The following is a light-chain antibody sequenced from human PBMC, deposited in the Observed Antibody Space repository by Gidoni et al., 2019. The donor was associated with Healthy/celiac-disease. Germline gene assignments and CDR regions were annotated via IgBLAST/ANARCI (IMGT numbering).Light chain of an antibody. Sequence: QSVLTQPPSASGTPGQRVTISCSGSSSNIGSNTVTWYQQRPGTAPKLLIYSNNQRPSGVPDRFSGSKSGTSASLAISGLQSEDEADYYCAAWDDSLNGPVFGGGTKLTVL. CDR2: SNN. CDR3: AAWDDSLNGPV. V-gene: IGLV1-44*01. CDR1: SSNIGSNT. J-gene: IGLJ3*02.